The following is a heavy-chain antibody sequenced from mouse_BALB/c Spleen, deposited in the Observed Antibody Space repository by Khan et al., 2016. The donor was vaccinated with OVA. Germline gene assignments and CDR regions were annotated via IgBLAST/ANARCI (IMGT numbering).Heavy chain of an antibody. V-gene: IGHV5-17*02. J-gene: IGHJ2*01. D-gene: IGHD1-1*01. CDR2: ISGDSSTI. CDR1: GFTFSSYG. CDR3: ATSYYYGYYFDY. Sequence: EAELVESGGGLVQPGGSRKLSCAASGFTFSSYGMHWVRQAPEKGLEWVAYISGDSSTIYYADTVKGRFTISRDNPKNTLFLQMTSLRSEDTAMYYCATSYYYGYYFDYWGQGTTLTVSS.